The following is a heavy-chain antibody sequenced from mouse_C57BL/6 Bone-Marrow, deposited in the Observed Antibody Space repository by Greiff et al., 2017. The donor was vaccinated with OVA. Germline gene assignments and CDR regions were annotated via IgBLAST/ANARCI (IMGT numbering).Heavy chain of an antibody. CDR3: TLYDGYWYAMDY. J-gene: IGHJ4*01. D-gene: IGHD2-3*01. V-gene: IGHV1-5*01. CDR1: GYTFTSYW. Sequence: VQLQQSGTVLARPGASVKMSCKTSGYTFTSYWMHWVKQRPGQGLEWIGAIYPGNSDTSYNQKFKGKAKLTAVTSASTAYMELSSLTNEDSAVYYCTLYDGYWYAMDYWGQGTSVTVSS. CDR2: IYPGNSDT.